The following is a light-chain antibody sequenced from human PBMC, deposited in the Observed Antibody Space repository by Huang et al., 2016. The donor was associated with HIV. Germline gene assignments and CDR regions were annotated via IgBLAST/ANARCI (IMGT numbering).Light chain of an antibody. CDR3: QQYYSSLWT. V-gene: IGKV4-1*01. CDR1: QSLLYSSNHRNY. CDR2: WAS. Sequence: DIVMTQSPDSLTVSLGERATIHCKSSQSLLYSSNHRNYLNWYQQKPEQPPQLLIYWASVRESGVPDRFSGSGSGTNFTLTISSLQAEDVAVYYCQQYYSSLWTFGQGTKVEMK. J-gene: IGKJ1*01.